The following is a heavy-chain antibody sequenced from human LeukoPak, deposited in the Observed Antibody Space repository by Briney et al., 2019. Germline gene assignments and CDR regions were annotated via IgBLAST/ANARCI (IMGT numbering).Heavy chain of an antibody. CDR1: GYTFTSYY. CDR3: ARGGMIVVVITTRPNWFDP. Sequence: ASVKVSCKASGYTFTSYYMHWVRQAPGQGLEWMGIINPSGGSTSYAQKFQGRVTMTRDTSTSTVYMELSSLRSEDTAVYYCARGGMIVVVITTRPNWFDPWGQGTLVTVSS. D-gene: IGHD3-22*01. V-gene: IGHV1-46*01. J-gene: IGHJ5*02. CDR2: INPSGGST.